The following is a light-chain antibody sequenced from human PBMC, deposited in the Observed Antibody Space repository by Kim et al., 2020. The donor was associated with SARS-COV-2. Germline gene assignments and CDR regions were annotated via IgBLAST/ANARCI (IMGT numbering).Light chain of an antibody. CDR2: DVT. J-gene: IGLJ1*01. CDR1: SSDVGGYHY. CDR3: CSYAGSPPYV. V-gene: IGLV2-11*01. Sequence: QSALTQPRSVSGSPGQSVTISCIGSSSDVGGYHYVSWYQQYPGKAPKLIIFDVTKRPSGVPDRFSGSKSDNTASLTISGLQAEDEADYYCCSYAGSPPYVFGTGTKVTVL.